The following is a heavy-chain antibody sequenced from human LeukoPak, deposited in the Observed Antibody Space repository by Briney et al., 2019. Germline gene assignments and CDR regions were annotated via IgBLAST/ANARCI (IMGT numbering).Heavy chain of an antibody. V-gene: IGHV4-4*07. J-gene: IGHJ6*03. D-gene: IGHD5-24*01. CDR3: RGLQEGGYYYMDV. Sequence: SETLSLTCTVSGGSIGSYYWSWLRQPAGKGLEWTGRIYTSGSTNYNPSLKSRVTMSVDTSKNQFSLKLSSVTAADTAVYYCRGLQEGGYYYMDVWGKGTTVTVSS. CDR1: GGSIGSYY. CDR2: IYTSGST.